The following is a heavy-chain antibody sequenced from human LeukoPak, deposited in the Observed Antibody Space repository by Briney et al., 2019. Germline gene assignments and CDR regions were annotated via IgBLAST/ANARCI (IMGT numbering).Heavy chain of an antibody. CDR3: ARGVKVRGVNYYGMDV. D-gene: IGHD3-10*01. CDR2: INSSSSTT. J-gene: IGHJ6*02. Sequence: QPGGSLRLSCAASGFTLSTYSMNWVRQAPGKGLEWVSYINSSSSTTFYADSVKGRFTISRDDAKNSLYLQMNSLRAEDTAVYYCARGVKVRGVNYYGMDVWGQGTTVTVSS. CDR1: GFTLSTYS. V-gene: IGHV3-48*04.